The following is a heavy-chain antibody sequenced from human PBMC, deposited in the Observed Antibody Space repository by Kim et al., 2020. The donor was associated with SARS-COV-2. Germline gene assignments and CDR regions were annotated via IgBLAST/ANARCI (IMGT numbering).Heavy chain of an antibody. V-gene: IGHV4-34*01. CDR3: ARTKIYPGIAVAGTGWFDP. D-gene: IGHD6-19*01. J-gene: IGHJ5*02. Sequence: SRVTIAVDTSKNQFSLKLSSVTAADTAVYYCARTKIYPGIAVAGTGWFDPWGQGTLVTVSS.